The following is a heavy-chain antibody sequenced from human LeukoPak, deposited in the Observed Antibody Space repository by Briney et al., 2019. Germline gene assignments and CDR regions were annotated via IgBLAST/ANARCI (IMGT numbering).Heavy chain of an antibody. Sequence: GGSLRLSCAASGFTFSSYGMHWVRQAPGKGLEWVAVISYDGSNKYYADSVRGRFTISRDNSKNTLYLQMNSLRAEDTAVYYCAKDDSRWSYYDSSGYYGLYYYGMDVWGQGTTVTVSS. J-gene: IGHJ6*02. V-gene: IGHV3-30*18. D-gene: IGHD3-22*01. CDR1: GFTFSSYG. CDR3: AKDDSRWSYYDSSGYYGLYYYGMDV. CDR2: ISYDGSNK.